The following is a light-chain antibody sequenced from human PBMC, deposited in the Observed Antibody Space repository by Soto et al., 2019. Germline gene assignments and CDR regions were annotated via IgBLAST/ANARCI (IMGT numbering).Light chain of an antibody. Sequence: GMKQSPATLAVSPGERATLSCRASHSINSDLAWYQQKPGQAPRLLIYGASIRATDTPARFSGTGSGTEFTLTISSLQPEDFAVYHCQQYNNWPXCTFGQRTKVDIK. CDR2: GAS. CDR1: HSINSD. CDR3: QQYNNWPXCT. V-gene: IGKV3-15*01. J-gene: IGKJ1*01.